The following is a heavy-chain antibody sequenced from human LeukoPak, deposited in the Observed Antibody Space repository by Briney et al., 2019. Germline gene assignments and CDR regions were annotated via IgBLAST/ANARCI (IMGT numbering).Heavy chain of an antibody. V-gene: IGHV3-48*03. Sequence: GGSLRLSRAASGFTFSSYEMNWVRQAPGKGLEWVSYISSSGSTIYYADSVKGRFTISRDNAKNSLYLQMNSLRAEDTAVYYCARVYRSSSGPTLDYRGQGTLVTVSS. CDR2: ISSSGSTI. D-gene: IGHD6-6*01. CDR1: GFTFSSYE. CDR3: ARVYRSSSGPTLDY. J-gene: IGHJ4*02.